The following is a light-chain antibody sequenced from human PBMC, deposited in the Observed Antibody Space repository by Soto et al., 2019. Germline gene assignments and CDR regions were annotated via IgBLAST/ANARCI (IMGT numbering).Light chain of an antibody. CDR3: QQYGSSPYT. CDR2: GAS. Sequence: EIVLTQSPGTLSLSPGERATLSCRASQSVSNSYLAWYQQKPGQAPRLLIYGASGRATGIPDRFSGSGAGTDFTLSISRLEPEDFAVYYWQQYGSSPYTFGQGPKLEI. V-gene: IGKV3-20*01. CDR1: QSVSNSY. J-gene: IGKJ2*01.